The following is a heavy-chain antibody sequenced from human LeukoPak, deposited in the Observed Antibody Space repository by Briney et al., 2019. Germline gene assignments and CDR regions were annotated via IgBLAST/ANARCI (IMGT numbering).Heavy chain of an antibody. V-gene: IGHV3-23*01. Sequence: GGSLRLSCAAAGFTFSTFGLTWVRQAPGKGLEWVSYISGSGVTTIYADSVKGRFTISRDNSKNTLYLQMNSLRAEDTAVYYCAKNIAAADSSGYYYYYMDVWGKGTTVTVSS. CDR1: GFTFSTFG. CDR3: AKNIAAADSSGYYYYYMDV. CDR2: ISGSGVTT. J-gene: IGHJ6*03. D-gene: IGHD6-13*01.